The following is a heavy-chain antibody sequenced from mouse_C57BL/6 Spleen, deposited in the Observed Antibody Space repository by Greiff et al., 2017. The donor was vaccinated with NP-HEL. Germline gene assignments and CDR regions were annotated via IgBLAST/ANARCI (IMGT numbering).Heavy chain of an antibody. J-gene: IGHJ1*03. Sequence: VQLQQSGAELVRPGASVKLSCTASGFNIKDYYMHWVKQRPEQGLEWIGRIDPEDGDTEYAPKFQGKATMTADTSSNTAYLQLSSLTSEDTAVYYCTGGLRRGYFDVWGTGTTVTVSS. D-gene: IGHD2-4*01. CDR1: GFNIKDYY. CDR2: IDPEDGDT. CDR3: TGGLRRGYFDV. V-gene: IGHV14-1*01.